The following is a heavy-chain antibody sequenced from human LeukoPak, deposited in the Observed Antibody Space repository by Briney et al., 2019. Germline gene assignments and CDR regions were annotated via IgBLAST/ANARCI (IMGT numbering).Heavy chain of an antibody. CDR2: IYTSGST. D-gene: IGHD6-19*01. V-gene: IGHV4-61*02. J-gene: IGHJ3*02. CDR3: AHEKGSGWYYAFDI. CDR1: GASISSGDYY. Sequence: SQTLSLTCAVSGASISSGDYYWSWIRQPAGKGLEWIGRIYTSGSTNYNPSLKSRVTISVDTSKNQFSLKLSSVTAADTAVYYCAHEKGSGWYYAFDIWGQGTMVTVSS.